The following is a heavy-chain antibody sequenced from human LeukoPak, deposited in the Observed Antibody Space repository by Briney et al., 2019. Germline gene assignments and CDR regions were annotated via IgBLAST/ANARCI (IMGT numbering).Heavy chain of an antibody. CDR3: ARDLTGTNPY. V-gene: IGHV3-21*01. D-gene: IGHD1-7*01. CDR2: ISSSSSYI. CDR1: GFTFSSYS. J-gene: IGHJ4*02. Sequence: GGSLRLSCAASGFTFSSYSMNWVRQAPGKGLEWVSSISSSSSYIYYADSVKGRFTISRDNAKNTLYLQMNSLRAEDTAVYYCARDLTGTNPYWGQGTLVTVSS.